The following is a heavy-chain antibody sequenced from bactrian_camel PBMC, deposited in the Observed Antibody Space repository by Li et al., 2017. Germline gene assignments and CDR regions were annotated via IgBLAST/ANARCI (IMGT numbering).Heavy chain of an antibody. D-gene: IGHD1*01. J-gene: IGHJ4*01. CDR1: GLTFSNNA. CDR3: MDWALDY. Sequence: HVQLVESGGGLVQPGGSLRVSCAASGLTFSNNAFNWVRQAPGKGLEWVSSLYFGGGATYYPDSVKGRFTISKDNAGNTLYLQMNSLKTEDTAMCYCMDWALDYWGQGTQVTVS. CDR2: LYFGGGAT. V-gene: IGHV3S6*01.